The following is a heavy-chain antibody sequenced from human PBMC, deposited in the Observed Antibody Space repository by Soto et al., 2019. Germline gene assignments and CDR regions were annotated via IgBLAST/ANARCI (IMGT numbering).Heavy chain of an antibody. CDR3: VKGGDWAVAGYFDY. Sequence: QVQLVESGGGVVQPGRSLRLSCAASGFTFSNFGMHWVRQAPGKGLEWVAVIPYDGSMTYYADSVKGRFTISRDNSNNTLYLEMNSLRAEDTAVYYCVKGGDWAVAGYFDYWGQETLVTVSS. V-gene: IGHV3-30*18. J-gene: IGHJ4*02. D-gene: IGHD6-19*01. CDR1: GFTFSNFG. CDR2: IPYDGSMT.